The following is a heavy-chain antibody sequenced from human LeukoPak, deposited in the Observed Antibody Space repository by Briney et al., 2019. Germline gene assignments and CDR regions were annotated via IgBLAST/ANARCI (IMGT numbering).Heavy chain of an antibody. CDR2: INPDGSST. V-gene: IGHV3-74*01. J-gene: IGHJ4*02. D-gene: IGHD2-21*02. CDR1: GFTCSRSW. Sequence: PGGSLRLSCAASGFTCSRSWMHWVRQAPGKGLVWVLRINPDGSSTSHADSVKGRFTISRDNAKNTLYLQMHSLRAEDTAVYYCTRELGGDRDYWGQGTLVTVSS. CDR3: TRELGGDRDY.